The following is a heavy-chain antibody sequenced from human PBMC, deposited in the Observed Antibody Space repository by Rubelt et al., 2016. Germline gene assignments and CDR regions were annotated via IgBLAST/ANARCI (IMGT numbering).Heavy chain of an antibody. CDR2: IIPILDIA. CDR1: GGTFSSYA. CDR3: ATVSCSGGSCYSLSLGY. D-gene: IGHD2-15*01. Sequence: QVQLVQSGAEVKKPGSSVKVSCKASGGTFSSYAISWVRQAHGQGLEWRGRIIPILDIAHYAQTFQSRVTITADKSTSTAYMELSSLRSEDTSVYYCATVSCSGGSCYSLSLGYWGQGTLVTVSS. V-gene: IGHV1-69*04. J-gene: IGHJ4*02.